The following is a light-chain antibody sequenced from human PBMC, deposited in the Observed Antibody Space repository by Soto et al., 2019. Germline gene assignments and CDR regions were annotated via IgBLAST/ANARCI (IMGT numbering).Light chain of an antibody. J-gene: IGKJ5*01. CDR1: QSISSW. CDR2: AAS. CDR3: QHLNSYPMT. Sequence: DIQMAQSPSTLSASVGDRVTITCRASQSISSWLAWYQQKPGKAPKLLIYAASTLHSGVPARFSGSGSGTDFTLTISSLQPEDFATYYCQHLNSYPMTFGQGTRLEIK. V-gene: IGKV1-5*01.